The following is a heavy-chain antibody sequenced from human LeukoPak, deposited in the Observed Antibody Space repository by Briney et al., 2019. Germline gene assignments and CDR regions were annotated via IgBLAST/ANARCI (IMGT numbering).Heavy chain of an antibody. J-gene: IGHJ4*02. V-gene: IGHV1-18*01. CDR1: GYTFTSYG. Sequence: ASVKVSCKASGYTFTSYGISWVRQAPGQGLEWMAWISAYNGNTNYAQKLQGRVTMTTDTSTSTAYMELRSLRSDDTAVYYCARGPAYSQYCANGVCYFLDHWGQGALVTVSS. D-gene: IGHD2-8*01. CDR2: ISAYNGNT. CDR3: ARGPAYSQYCANGVCYFLDH.